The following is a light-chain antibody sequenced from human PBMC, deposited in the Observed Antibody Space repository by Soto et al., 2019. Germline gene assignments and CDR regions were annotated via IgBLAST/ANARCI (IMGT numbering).Light chain of an antibody. Sequence: DIQMTQSPSSVSASVGDRVTITCRASQSISSWLAWYQQKPGKPPKLLIYTASSLQSGVPSRFSGSGSGTHFTLTISSLQPEDFGTYYCQQYNSYFYTFGQGTKLEIK. CDR1: QSISSW. CDR3: QQYNSYFYT. V-gene: IGKV1D-16*01. CDR2: TAS. J-gene: IGKJ2*01.